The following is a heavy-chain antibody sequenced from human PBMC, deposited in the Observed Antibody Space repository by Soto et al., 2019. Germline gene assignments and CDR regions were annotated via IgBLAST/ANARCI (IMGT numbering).Heavy chain of an antibody. CDR1: GYTFTSYY. CDR2: INPSGGST. CDR3: SSEVPLAAAAPYAFDI. V-gene: IGHV1-46*01. D-gene: IGHD6-13*01. J-gene: IGHJ3*02. Sequence: QVQLVQSGAEVKKPGASVKVSCKASGYTFTSYYMHWVRQAPGQGLERMGIINPSGGSTSYAQKFQGRVTSTRDQSKSTVYVALSSLRSEDTAVYYCSSEVPLAAAAPYAFDIWGQGTMVTVSS.